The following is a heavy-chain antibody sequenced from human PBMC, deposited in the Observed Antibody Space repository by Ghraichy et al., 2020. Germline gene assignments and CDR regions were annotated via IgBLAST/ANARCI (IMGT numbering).Heavy chain of an antibody. CDR2: ISSSGSTI. Sequence: GESLNISCAASGFTFSDYYMSWIRQAPGKGLEWVSYISSSGSTIYYADSVKGRFTISRDNAKNSLYLQMNSLRAEDTAVYYCARGGSSSWYSDWGQGTLVTVSS. V-gene: IGHV3-11*01. D-gene: IGHD6-13*01. CDR3: ARGGSSSWYSD. J-gene: IGHJ4*02. CDR1: GFTFSDYY.